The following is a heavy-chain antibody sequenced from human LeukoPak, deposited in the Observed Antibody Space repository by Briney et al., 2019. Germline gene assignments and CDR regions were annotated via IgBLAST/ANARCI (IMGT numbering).Heavy chain of an antibody. CDR2: IYYSGST. J-gene: IGHJ4*02. Sequence: SETLSLTCTVSGGSISSYYWSWIRQPPGKGLEWIGYIYYSGSTNYNPSLKSRVTISVDTSKNQFSLKLSSVTAADTAVYYCARLPIFGVVRGDYWGQGTLVTVSS. CDR3: ARLPIFGVVRGDY. V-gene: IGHV4-59*08. D-gene: IGHD3-3*01. CDR1: GGSISSYY.